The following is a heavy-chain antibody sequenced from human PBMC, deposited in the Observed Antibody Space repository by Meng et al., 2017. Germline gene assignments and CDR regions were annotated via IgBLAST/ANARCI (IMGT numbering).Heavy chain of an antibody. CDR2: INHRGST. CDR3: ARGRIRGYMDY. V-gene: IGHV4-34*01. CDR1: GGSFSGYY. Sequence: SETLSPTCAVYGGSFSGYYWSWIRQPPGKGLEWIGEINHRGSTNYNPSLKSRVTISVDTSKNQFSLKLSSVTAADTAVYYCARGRIRGYMDYWGQGTLVTVSS. J-gene: IGHJ4*02. D-gene: IGHD1-14*01.